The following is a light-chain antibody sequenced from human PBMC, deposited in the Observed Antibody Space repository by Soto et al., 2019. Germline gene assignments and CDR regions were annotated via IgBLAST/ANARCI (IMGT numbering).Light chain of an antibody. Sequence: EIVLTQSPGTLSLSPGERATLSCRASQIVSSSYLAWYQQKPGQAPRLLIYGASNRATGVPVRFSGTGSGTVFTLTIGSLEPEDSALYYCQQWKNWPPITFGQGTRLEIK. V-gene: IGKV3D-20*02. CDR1: QIVSSSY. J-gene: IGKJ5*01. CDR2: GAS. CDR3: QQWKNWPPIT.